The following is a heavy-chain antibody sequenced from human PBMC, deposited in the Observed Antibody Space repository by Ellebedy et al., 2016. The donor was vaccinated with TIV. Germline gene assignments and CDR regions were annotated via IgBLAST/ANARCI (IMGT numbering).Heavy chain of an antibody. J-gene: IGHJ6*02. CDR2: IGTADDT. Sequence: PGESLKISCAASGFTFSSHDMHWVRQATGKGLEWVSAIGTADDTYYPGSVKGRFTISRENAKNSLYLQMNSLRAGDTAVYYCARASNGMDVWGQGTTVTVSS. CDR1: GFTFSSHD. CDR3: ARASNGMDV. V-gene: IGHV3-13*01. D-gene: IGHD2-8*01.